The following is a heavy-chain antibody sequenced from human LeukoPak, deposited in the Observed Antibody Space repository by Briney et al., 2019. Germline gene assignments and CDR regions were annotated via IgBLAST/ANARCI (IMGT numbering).Heavy chain of an antibody. CDR3: ARAYRIANAFDI. J-gene: IGHJ3*02. V-gene: IGHV3-48*02. D-gene: IGHD3-16*02. CDR1: GFTFSSYS. CDR2: ISSSSSTI. Sequence: PGGSLRLSCAASGFTFSSYSMTWVRQAPGKGLEWVSYISSSSSTIYYADSVKGRFTISRDNAKNSPYLQMNSLRDEDTAVYYCARAYRIANAFDIWGQGTMVTVSS.